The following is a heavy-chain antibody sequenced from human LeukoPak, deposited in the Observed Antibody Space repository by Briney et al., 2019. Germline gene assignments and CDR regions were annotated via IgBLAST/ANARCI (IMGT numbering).Heavy chain of an antibody. CDR3: ARSGRQQLALDY. CDR2: MKPNSGNT. J-gene: IGHJ4*02. D-gene: IGHD6-13*01. V-gene: IGHV1-8*01. Sequence: GASVKVSCRASGYTFTNYDINWVRQATGQGLEWMGYMKPNSGNTGYAQKFQGRVTMTRDTSISTAYMELSSLTSEDTAVYYCARSGRQQLALDYWGQGTLVTVSS. CDR1: GYTFTNYD.